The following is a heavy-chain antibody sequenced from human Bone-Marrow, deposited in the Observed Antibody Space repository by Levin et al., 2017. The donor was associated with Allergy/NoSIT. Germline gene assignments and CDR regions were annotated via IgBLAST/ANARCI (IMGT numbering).Heavy chain of an antibody. CDR1: GFIFRNYA. D-gene: IGHD3-22*01. Sequence: GGSLRLSCAASGFIFRNYAMNWVRPAPGKGLGWVSQISGSGGNTHYADSVKGRFTISRDNSKNTLYLQMNSLRVEDTAVYYCAGYDTSAYHSPFDYWGQGTLVTVSS. J-gene: IGHJ4*02. V-gene: IGHV3-23*01. CDR3: AGYDTSAYHSPFDY. CDR2: ISGSGGNT.